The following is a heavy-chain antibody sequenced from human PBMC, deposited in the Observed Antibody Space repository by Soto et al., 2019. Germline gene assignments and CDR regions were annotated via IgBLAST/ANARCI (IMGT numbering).Heavy chain of an antibody. CDR3: AMYDSGGYYPSWFDP. J-gene: IGHJ5*02. V-gene: IGHV1-18*04. CDR2: ISAYNGNT. Sequence: ASVKVSCKASGYTFTSYGISWVRQAPGQGLEWMGWISAYNGNTNYAQKLQGRVTMTTDTSTSTAYMELRSLRSDDTAVYYCAMYDSGGYYPSWFDPWGQGTLVTVSS. CDR1: GYTFTSYG. D-gene: IGHD3-22*01.